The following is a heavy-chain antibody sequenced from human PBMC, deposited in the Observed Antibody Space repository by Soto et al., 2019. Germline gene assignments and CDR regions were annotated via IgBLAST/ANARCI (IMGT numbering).Heavy chain of an antibody. CDR3: ARGYQTTSIVLMVFGNWFDP. CDR1: GGSTSSDGYY. V-gene: IGHV4-31*03. J-gene: IGHJ5*02. Sequence: PSETLSLTCTVSGGSTSSDGYYWSWIRQHPGKGLEWIGYIYYSGSTYYNPSLKSRVTISVDTSKNQFSLKLSSVTAADTAVYYCARGYQTTSIVLMVFGNWFDPWGQGTLVTVSS. D-gene: IGHD2-8*01. CDR2: IYYSGST.